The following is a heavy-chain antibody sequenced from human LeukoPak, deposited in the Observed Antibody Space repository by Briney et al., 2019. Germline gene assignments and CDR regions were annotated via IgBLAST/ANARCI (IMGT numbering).Heavy chain of an antibody. CDR2: IKQDGSEK. D-gene: IGHD3-10*01. J-gene: IGHJ1*01. CDR1: GFTFSSYW. CDR3: ARDSVTMVRGGAEYFQH. Sequence: GGSLRLSCAASGFTFSSYWMSWVRQAPGKGLEWVANIKQDGSEKYYVDSVKGRFTISRDNAKNSLYLQMNSLRAEDTAVYYCARDSVTMVRGGAEYFQHWGQGTLVTVSS. V-gene: IGHV3-7*01.